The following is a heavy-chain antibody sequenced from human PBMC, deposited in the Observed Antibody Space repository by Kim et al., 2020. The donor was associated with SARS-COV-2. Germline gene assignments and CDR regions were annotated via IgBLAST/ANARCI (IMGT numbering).Heavy chain of an antibody. CDR2: IKQDGSEK. V-gene: IGHV3-7*03. CDR1: GFTFSSYW. CDR3: ARVYIYYYYGMDV. Sequence: GGSLRLSCAASGFTFSSYWMSWVRQAPGKGLEWVANIKQDGSEKYYVDSVKGRFTISRDNAKNSLYLQMNSLRAEDTAVYYCARVYIYYYYGMDVWGQGTTVTAYS. J-gene: IGHJ6*02.